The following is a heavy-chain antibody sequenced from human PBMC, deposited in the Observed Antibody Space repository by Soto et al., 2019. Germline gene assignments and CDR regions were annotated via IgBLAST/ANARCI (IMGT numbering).Heavy chain of an antibody. D-gene: IGHD5-12*01. CDR1: GGTFSSYA. CDR3: ASIKYSGYEDYYYYYGMDV. V-gene: IGHV1-69*01. CDR2: IIPIFGTA. J-gene: IGHJ6*02. Sequence: QVQLVQSGAEVKKPGSSVKVSCKASGGTFSSYAISWVRQAPGQGLEWMGGIIPIFGTANYAQKFQGRVTITAEEATSTAYMELSSLRSEDTAVYYCASIKYSGYEDYYYYYGMDVWGQGPTVTVSS.